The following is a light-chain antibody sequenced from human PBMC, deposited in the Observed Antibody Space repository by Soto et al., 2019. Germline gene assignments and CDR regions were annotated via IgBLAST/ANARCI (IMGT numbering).Light chain of an antibody. J-gene: IGKJ4*01. CDR3: QQYHNWPLT. Sequence: IVLTQSPGTVSLSPGERATLSCRASQSGNSIYLAWFQQKPGQAPTLLIYSVSTRATGIPDRFSGSGSGTEFTLTISSLQSEDFAVYYCQQYHNWPLTFGGGTKVDIK. V-gene: IGKV3D-15*01. CDR1: QSGNSIY. CDR2: SVS.